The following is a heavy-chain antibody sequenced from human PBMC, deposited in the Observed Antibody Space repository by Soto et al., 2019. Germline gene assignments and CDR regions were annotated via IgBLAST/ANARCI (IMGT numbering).Heavy chain of an antibody. CDR3: ARETANWNYGGNWFDP. Sequence: GASVKVSCKASGGTFSSYAISWVRQAPGQGLEWMGGIIPIFGTANYAQKFQGRVTITADKSTSTAYMELSSLRSEDTAVYYCARETANWNYGGNWFDPWGQGTLVTVSS. CDR1: GGTFSSYA. CDR2: IIPIFGTA. D-gene: IGHD1-7*01. V-gene: IGHV1-69*06. J-gene: IGHJ5*02.